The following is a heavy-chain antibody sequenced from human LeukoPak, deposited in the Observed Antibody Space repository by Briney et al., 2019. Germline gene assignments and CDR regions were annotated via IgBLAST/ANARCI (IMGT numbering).Heavy chain of an antibody. J-gene: IGHJ4*02. CDR2: ISVDGVST. V-gene: IGHV3-23*01. D-gene: IGHD3-16*01. CDR3: AKGGGAYPFDY. Sequence: GASLRLSCAASGLTFRSYAMSWVRQVPGKGLEWVSAISVDGVSTYYADSVKGRFTISRDNSKNTLYLQMNSLRAEDTAVYYCAKGGGAYPFDYWGQGTLVTVSS. CDR1: GLTFRSYA.